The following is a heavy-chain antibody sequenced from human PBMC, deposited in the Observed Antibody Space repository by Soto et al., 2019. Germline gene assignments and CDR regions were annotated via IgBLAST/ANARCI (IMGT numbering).Heavy chain of an antibody. V-gene: IGHV5-10-1*01. CDR1: GYSFTSYW. CDR3: ARRKPLTYNWNDENWFDP. Sequence: PGESLKISCKGSGYSFTSYWISWVRQMPGKGLEWMGRIDPSDSYTNYSPSFQGHVTISADKSISTAYLQWSSLKASDTAMYYCARRKPLTYNWNDENWFDPWGQGTLVTVSS. J-gene: IGHJ5*02. CDR2: IDPSDSYT. D-gene: IGHD1-1*01.